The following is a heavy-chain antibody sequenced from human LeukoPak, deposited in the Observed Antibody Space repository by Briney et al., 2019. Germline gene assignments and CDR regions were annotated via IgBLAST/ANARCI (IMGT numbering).Heavy chain of an antibody. CDR3: AREAEVGATGY. Sequence: GGSLRLSCAASGFTVSSNYMSWVRQAPGKGLEWVSVIYSGGSTYYADSVKGRFTISRDNAKNSLYLQMNSLRAEDTAVYYCAREAEVGATGYWGQGTLVTVSS. J-gene: IGHJ4*02. CDR1: GFTVSSNY. V-gene: IGHV3-53*01. D-gene: IGHD1-26*01. CDR2: IYSGGST.